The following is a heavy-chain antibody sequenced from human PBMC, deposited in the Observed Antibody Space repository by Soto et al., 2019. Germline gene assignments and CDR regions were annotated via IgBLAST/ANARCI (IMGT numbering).Heavy chain of an antibody. CDR2: IIPIFGTA. Sequence: QVQLVQSGAEVKKPGSSVKVSCKASGGTFSSYAISWVRQAPGQGLEWMGGIIPIFGTANYAQKFQGRVTITADESTSTAYMEMSSLRSEDTAVYYCARVYYYDSSGYYDYFDYWGQGTLVTVSS. J-gene: IGHJ4*02. V-gene: IGHV1-69*01. CDR1: GGTFSSYA. CDR3: ARVYYYDSSGYYDYFDY. D-gene: IGHD3-22*01.